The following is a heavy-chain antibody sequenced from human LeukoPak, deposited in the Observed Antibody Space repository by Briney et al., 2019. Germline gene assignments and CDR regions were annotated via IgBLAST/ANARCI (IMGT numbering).Heavy chain of an antibody. CDR3: TTALSQYSSGWYGNYFDY. CDR1: EFSFSNAW. D-gene: IGHD6-19*01. J-gene: IGHJ4*02. CDR2: IKSKTYGGTT. V-gene: IGHV3-15*01. Sequence: GGSLRLSCTASEFSFSNAWMSWVRQAPGKGLEWVGRIKSKTYGGTTDYAAPVKGRFTISRDDSKNTLYLQMNSLKTEDTAVYYCTTALSQYSSGWYGNYFDYWGQGTLVTVSS.